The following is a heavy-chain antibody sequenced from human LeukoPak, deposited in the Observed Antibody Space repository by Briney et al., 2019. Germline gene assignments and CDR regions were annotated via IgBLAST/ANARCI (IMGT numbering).Heavy chain of an antibody. J-gene: IGHJ4*02. Sequence: GASVKLSCKASGYTFTGSYMHWVRQAPGQRLEWMGWINPNSGATNYAQKFQGRVTMTRDTSISTTYMELSRLRSDDTAVYYCARAPTGYYFDYWGQGTLVTVSS. D-gene: IGHD4-17*01. CDR3: ARAPTGYYFDY. V-gene: IGHV1-2*02. CDR2: INPNSGAT. CDR1: GYTFTGSY.